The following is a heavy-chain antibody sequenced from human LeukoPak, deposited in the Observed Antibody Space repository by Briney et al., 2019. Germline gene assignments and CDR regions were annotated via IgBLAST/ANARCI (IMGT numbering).Heavy chain of an antibody. CDR1: GFTFSSYA. V-gene: IGHV3-23*01. CDR3: ARDGGGDFDY. D-gene: IGHD3-16*01. J-gene: IGHJ4*02. Sequence: GGSLRLSCAASGFTFSSYAMSWVRQAPGKGLKWVSTINNGDGTYYADSVKGRFTISRDNSYNTVSLQMNSLRDEDTGVYYCARDGGGDFDYWGQGTLVTVSS. CDR2: INNGDGT.